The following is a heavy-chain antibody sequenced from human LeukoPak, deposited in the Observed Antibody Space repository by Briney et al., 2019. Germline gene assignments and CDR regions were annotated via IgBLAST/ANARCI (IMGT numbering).Heavy chain of an antibody. D-gene: IGHD1-26*01. CDR2: IRYDGSNK. J-gene: IGHJ4*02. CDR3: AKDPLLTGLYSGSYLASSYFDY. CDR1: GFTFSSYG. V-gene: IGHV3-30*02. Sequence: GGSLRLSCAASGFTFSSYGMHWVRQAPGKGLEWVAFIRYDGSNKYYADSVKGRFTISRDNSKNTLYLQMNSLRAEDTAVYYCAKDPLLTGLYSGSYLASSYFDYWGQGTLVTVSS.